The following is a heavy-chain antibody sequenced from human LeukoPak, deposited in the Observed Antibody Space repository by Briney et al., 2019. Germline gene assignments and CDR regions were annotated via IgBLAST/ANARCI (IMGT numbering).Heavy chain of an antibody. J-gene: IGHJ4*02. V-gene: IGHV3-30-3*01. D-gene: IGHD3-10*01. CDR2: IPYDGSNK. CDR3: GRGSVGFGELNY. CDR1: GFTYSSYA. Sequence: PGGSLRLSCAASGFTYSSYAMHWVRQAPGKGLEWVAVIPYDGSNKFYADSVKGRFTLSRDNSKNTLYLQMNSLRIEDTAVYYCGRGSVGFGELNYWGQGTLVTVSS.